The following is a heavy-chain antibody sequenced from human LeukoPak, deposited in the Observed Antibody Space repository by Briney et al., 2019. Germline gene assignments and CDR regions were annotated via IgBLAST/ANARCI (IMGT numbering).Heavy chain of an antibody. CDR2: INTNTGDP. Sequence: GASVKVSCKASGYSFTTYAMNWVRQAPGQGLEWMGWINTNTGDPTYAQGLRGKFVFSVDTSVSTAYLQINSLQAEDTAVYYCSRVPGRIAAAGTGDYWGQGTLVTVSS. CDR1: GYSFTTYA. V-gene: IGHV7-4-1*02. CDR3: SRVPGRIAAAGTGDY. J-gene: IGHJ4*02. D-gene: IGHD6-13*01.